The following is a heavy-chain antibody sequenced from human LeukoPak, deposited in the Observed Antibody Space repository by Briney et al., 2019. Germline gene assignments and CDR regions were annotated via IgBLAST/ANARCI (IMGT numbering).Heavy chain of an antibody. D-gene: IGHD2-2*02. CDR2: IYYSGST. V-gene: IGHV4-30-4*08. CDR3: ARVIVPAAILDY. J-gene: IGHJ4*02. CDR1: GGSISSYY. Sequence: SETLSLTCTVSGGSISSYYWSWIRQPPGKGLEWIGYIYYSGSTYYNPSLKSRVTISVDTSKNQFSLKLSSVTAADTAVYYCARVIVPAAILDYWGQGTLVTVS.